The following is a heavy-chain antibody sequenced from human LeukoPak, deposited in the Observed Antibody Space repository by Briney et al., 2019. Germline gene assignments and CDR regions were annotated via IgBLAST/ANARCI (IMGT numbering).Heavy chain of an antibody. CDR2: IYYSGST. Sequence: SETLSLTCTVSGGSISSGSYYWSWIRQPPGKGLEWIGYIYYSGSTNYNPSLKSRVTISVDTSKNQFSLKLGSVTAADTAVYYCARASYGSGSRPFDYWGQGTLVTVSS. CDR1: GGSISSGSYY. V-gene: IGHV4-61*01. CDR3: ARASYGSGSRPFDY. J-gene: IGHJ4*02. D-gene: IGHD3-10*01.